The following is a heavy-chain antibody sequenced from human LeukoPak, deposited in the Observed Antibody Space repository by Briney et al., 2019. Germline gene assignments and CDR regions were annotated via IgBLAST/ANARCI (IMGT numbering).Heavy chain of an antibody. CDR2: SEHSGST. V-gene: IGHV4-34*01. Sequence: SETLTLTCVVLGWSFSGYYWSWIRQPAGQGLDCNGGSEHSGSTNYNPSLKSRVTISVDTSKNQFSLKLGSLTAADTAVYYCASTGLSSRYCSGGSCRFDYWGQGTLVTVSS. D-gene: IGHD2-15*01. J-gene: IGHJ4*02. CDR3: ASTGLSSRYCSGGSCRFDY. CDR1: GWSFSGYY.